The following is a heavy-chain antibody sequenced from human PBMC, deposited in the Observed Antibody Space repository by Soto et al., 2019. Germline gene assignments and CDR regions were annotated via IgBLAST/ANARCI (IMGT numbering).Heavy chain of an antibody. CDR2: IIPIFGTA. Sequence: QVQLVQSGAEVKKPGSSVKVSCKASGGTFSSYAISWVRQAPGQGLEWMGGIIPIFGTANYAQKFQGRVTITEDEATSTAYMELSSLRSEDTAVYYCASPVAGKGTGNYYYGMDVWGRGTTVTVSS. CDR1: GGTFSSYA. V-gene: IGHV1-69*01. J-gene: IGHJ6*02. CDR3: ASPVAGKGTGNYYYGMDV. D-gene: IGHD6-19*01.